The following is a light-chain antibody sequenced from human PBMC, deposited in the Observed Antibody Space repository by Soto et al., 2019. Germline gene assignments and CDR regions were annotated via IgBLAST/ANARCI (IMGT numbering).Light chain of an antibody. J-gene: IGLJ3*02. Sequence: QAVVTQEPSLSVSPGGTVTLTCGSSTGAVTSGHYPYWFQQKPGQAPRTLIYDTSNKQSWTPVRFSGSLFGGKAALTLSGAEPEDEAEYYCLLPYSDAWVFGGGTKLTVL. CDR1: TGAVTSGHY. CDR3: LLPYSDAWV. CDR2: DTS. V-gene: IGLV7-46*01.